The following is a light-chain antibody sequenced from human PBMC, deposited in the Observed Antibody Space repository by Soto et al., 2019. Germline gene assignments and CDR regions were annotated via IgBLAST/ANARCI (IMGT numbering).Light chain of an antibody. CDR1: QSISSW. CDR3: QQPNSFPLT. CDR2: KAS. Sequence: DIQMTQSPSTLSASVGDRVTITCRASQSISSWLAWYQRKPGKAPKLLIYKASNLESGVPSRFSGSGSGTDFTLTISSLQPEDFATYYCQQPNSFPLTFGGGTKVDIK. V-gene: IGKV1-5*03. J-gene: IGKJ4*01.